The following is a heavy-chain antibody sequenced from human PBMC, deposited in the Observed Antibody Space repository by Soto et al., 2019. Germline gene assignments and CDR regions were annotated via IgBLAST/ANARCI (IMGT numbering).Heavy chain of an antibody. CDR1: GFTFSSYS. D-gene: IGHD3-22*01. CDR2: ISSSSSTI. Sequence: GGSLRLSCAASGFTFSSYSMNWVRQAPGKGLEWVSYISSSSSTIYYADSVKGRFTISRDNAKNSLYLQMNSLRDEDTAVYYCARDTYDSSGYLIRLDYWGQGTLVTVSS. CDR3: ARDTYDSSGYLIRLDY. V-gene: IGHV3-48*02. J-gene: IGHJ4*02.